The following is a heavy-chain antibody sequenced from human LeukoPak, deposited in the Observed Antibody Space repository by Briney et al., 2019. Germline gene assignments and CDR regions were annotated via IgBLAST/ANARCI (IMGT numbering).Heavy chain of an antibody. V-gene: IGHV3-7*03. CDR2: IKQDGSEK. CDR1: GFAFSTYW. CDR3: ANLRLEG. Sequence: SGGSLRLSCAASGFAFSTYWMTWVRQAPGEGLEWVANIKQDGSEKYYVDSVKGRFTISRDNAKNSLYLQMNSLRAEDTAVYYCANLRLEGWGQGTLVTVSS. J-gene: IGHJ4*02. D-gene: IGHD3-16*01.